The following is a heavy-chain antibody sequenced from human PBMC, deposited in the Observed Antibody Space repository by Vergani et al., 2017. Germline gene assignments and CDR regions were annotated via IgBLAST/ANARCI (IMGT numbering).Heavy chain of an antibody. V-gene: IGHV1-46*03. CDR2: INPSGGST. J-gene: IGHJ4*02. CDR3: AKPHGDILPPDPRRLDY. CDR1: GYTFTNYY. Sequence: QVLLVQSGAEVKKPGASVRVSCKTSGYTFTNYYIHWVRQAPGQGLGWMGIINPSGGSTTYAQQFQGRVTMTRDTSTSTVYMNLSNLISEDTAVYYCAKPHGDILPPDPRRLDYWGQGTLVTVSS.